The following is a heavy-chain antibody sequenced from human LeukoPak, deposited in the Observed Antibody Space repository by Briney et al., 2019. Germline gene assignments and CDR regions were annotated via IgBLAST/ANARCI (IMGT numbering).Heavy chain of an antibody. Sequence: GGSLRLSCAASGFTFSNYHMNWVRQAPGQGLGWVSSVSSSSTYISYADSVKGRFTISRDNAKNSLYLQMSSLRTGDTAVYWCARGPHYYDGSGHSYFDFWGRGILVIVSS. J-gene: IGHJ4*02. D-gene: IGHD3-22*01. V-gene: IGHV3-21*01. CDR2: VSSSSTYI. CDR3: ARGPHYYDGSGHSYFDF. CDR1: GFTFSNYH.